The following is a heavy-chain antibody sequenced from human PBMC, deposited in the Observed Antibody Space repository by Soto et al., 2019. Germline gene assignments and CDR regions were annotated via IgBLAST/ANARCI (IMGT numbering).Heavy chain of an antibody. V-gene: IGHV4-30-4*01. D-gene: IGHD6-13*01. CDR1: GASISSDDSY. CDR2: IYYSGST. Sequence: QVHLQESGPGLVKPSQTLSLTCTVSGASISSDDSYWSWIRQPPGKGLEWIGYIYYSGSTYYNPSLKRRLTMSLDTSKNQFSLKLTSVTGAATAVYYCARGKQQLPWGGYYFDYWGLGTLVTVSS. J-gene: IGHJ4*02. CDR3: ARGKQQLPWGGYYFDY.